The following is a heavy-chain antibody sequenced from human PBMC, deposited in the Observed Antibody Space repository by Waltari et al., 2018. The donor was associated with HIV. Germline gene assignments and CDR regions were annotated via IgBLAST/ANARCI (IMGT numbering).Heavy chain of an antibody. Sequence: EVQLLESGGGLVQPGGSMRLPCAASGFTFSSYAMTWVRQAPGKGLEWVSGISSNSGSTDYADSVKGRLTISRDNSKNILYLQMNSLRAEDTAVYYCAKDLGNFANDWGQGTLVTVTS. CDR3: AKDLGNFAND. J-gene: IGHJ4*02. CDR1: GFTFSSYA. CDR2: ISSNSGST. V-gene: IGHV3-23*01. D-gene: IGHD1-1*01.